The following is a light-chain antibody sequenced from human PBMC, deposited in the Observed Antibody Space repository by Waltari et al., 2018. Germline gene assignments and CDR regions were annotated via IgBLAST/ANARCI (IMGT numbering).Light chain of an antibody. Sequence: DIQMTQSPSSLSASVGDSITITCRSSKGIDNYLAWFQQKPVKAPQSLFYASSTLQSGVPSQFRGSGFGTDFSLTINGLQPEDFATYFCQQYDSYPHTFGQGTRLEVK. V-gene: IGKV1-16*02. CDR2: ASS. J-gene: IGKJ2*01. CDR3: QQYDSYPHT. CDR1: KGIDNY.